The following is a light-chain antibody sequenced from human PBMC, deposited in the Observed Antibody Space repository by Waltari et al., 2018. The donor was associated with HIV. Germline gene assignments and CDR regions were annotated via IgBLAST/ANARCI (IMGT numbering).Light chain of an antibody. CDR1: QSVRSSY. Sequence: EVVLTLSPGPLSLSPGDRATLSCRASQSVRSSYLAWYQQKPGQAPRLLIYGASSRATGIPDRLSGSGSGTDFTLTISRLEPEDFAVYFCQQYGSSPPTFGQGTNLEIK. J-gene: IGKJ2*01. CDR2: GAS. CDR3: QQYGSSPPT. V-gene: IGKV3-20*01.